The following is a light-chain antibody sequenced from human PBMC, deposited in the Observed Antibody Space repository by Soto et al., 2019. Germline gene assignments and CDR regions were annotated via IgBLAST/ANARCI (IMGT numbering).Light chain of an antibody. Sequence: QSALTQPASVSGSPGQSITISCTGTSSDVGAYNSVSWYQQHPGKAPKLMIYDVSNRPSGVSDRFSGSKSGNTASLTISGLQAEDEADYYCSSYTSSTTLMVFGGGTKVTVL. CDR1: SSDVGAYNS. CDR2: DVS. J-gene: IGLJ2*01. V-gene: IGLV2-14*03. CDR3: SSYTSSTTLMV.